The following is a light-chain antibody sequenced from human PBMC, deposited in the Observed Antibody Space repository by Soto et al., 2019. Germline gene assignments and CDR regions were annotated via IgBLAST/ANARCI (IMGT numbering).Light chain of an antibody. V-gene: IGKV3-20*01. CDR2: GAS. J-gene: IGKJ3*01. CDR3: QQYGYWPPA. Sequence: EIVLTQSPGTLSLSPGERATLSCRASQSVSSSYLAWYQQKPGQAPRLLIYGASSRATGIPDRFSGSGSGTDFTLTISRLEPEDFALYYCQQYGYWPPAFGPGTKVDIK. CDR1: QSVSSSY.